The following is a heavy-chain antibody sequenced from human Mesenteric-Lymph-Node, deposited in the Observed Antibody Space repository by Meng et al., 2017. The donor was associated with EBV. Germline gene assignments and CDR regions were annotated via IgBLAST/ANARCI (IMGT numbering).Heavy chain of an antibody. CDR3: AREGEVGYYESSGYYY. Sequence: GQLRESGPGLGKPSGTLSRNCPFSGGSISSSNWWTWVRQPPGKGLEWIGEIFPTGGTNYNPSLKSRVTISVDKSKNQFSLKLSSVTAADTAVYYCAREGEVGYYESSGYYYWGQGTLVTVSS. CDR2: IFPTGGT. CDR1: GGSISSSNW. J-gene: IGHJ4*02. V-gene: IGHV4-4*02. D-gene: IGHD3-22*01.